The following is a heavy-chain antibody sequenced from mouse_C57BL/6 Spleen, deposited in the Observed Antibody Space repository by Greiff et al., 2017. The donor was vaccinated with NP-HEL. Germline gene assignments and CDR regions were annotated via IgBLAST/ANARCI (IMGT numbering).Heavy chain of an antibody. CDR1: GYTFTSYW. CDR2: IDPNGGGT. J-gene: IGHJ2*01. Sequence: QVQLQQPGAELVKPGASVKLSCTASGYTFTSYWMHWVKQRPARGLEWIGRIDPNGGGTKYNEKFKSKATLTVDKPSSPAYMQLSILTSEDAAVYYCAAIYDGYPFDYWGKGTTLTVSS. D-gene: IGHD2-3*01. CDR3: AAIYDGYPFDY. V-gene: IGHV1-72*01.